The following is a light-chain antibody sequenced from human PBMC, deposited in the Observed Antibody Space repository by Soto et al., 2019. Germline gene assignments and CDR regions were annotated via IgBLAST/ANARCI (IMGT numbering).Light chain of an antibody. V-gene: IGKV3-20*01. CDR2: GAS. Sequence: IGMTQSPATLSVYPGERATLSCRASQSISSNLAWYQQKPGQAPRLLIYGASNRATGTPDRFSGSGSGTDFTLTISRLEPEDFAVYYCQQYGSPPITFGQGTRLEI. CDR3: QQYGSPPIT. J-gene: IGKJ5*01. CDR1: QSISSN.